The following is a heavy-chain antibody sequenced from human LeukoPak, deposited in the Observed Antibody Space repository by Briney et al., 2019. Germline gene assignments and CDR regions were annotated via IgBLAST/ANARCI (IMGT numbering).Heavy chain of an antibody. CDR3: ARDTYYYDSSGYWADY. V-gene: IGHV4-39*07. J-gene: IGHJ4*02. Sequence: PSETLSLTCTVSGSSISNYYWGWIRQAPGKGQEWIGSIYYSGNTYYNSSLKSRVTISLDTSKNQFSLNLFSVTAADTAVYYCARDTYYYDSSGYWADYWGQGTLVTVSS. CDR1: GSSISNYY. CDR2: IYYSGNT. D-gene: IGHD3-22*01.